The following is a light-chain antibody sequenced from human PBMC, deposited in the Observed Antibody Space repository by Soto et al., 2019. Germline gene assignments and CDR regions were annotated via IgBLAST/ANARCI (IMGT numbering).Light chain of an antibody. CDR2: AAS. CDR3: QQLNSYPLT. Sequence: IQLTQSPSSLSASVGDRVTITCRASQGISSYLAWYQQNPGKAPKLLIYAASTLQSGVPSRFSGSGSGTDFNLTISRLQPEDAATYYCQQLNSYPLTFGGGTKVEIK. CDR1: QGISSY. J-gene: IGKJ4*01. V-gene: IGKV1-9*01.